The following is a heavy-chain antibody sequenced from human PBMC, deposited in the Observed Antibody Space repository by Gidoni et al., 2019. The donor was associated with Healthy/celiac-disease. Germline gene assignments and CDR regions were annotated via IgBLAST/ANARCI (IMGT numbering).Heavy chain of an antibody. CDR1: GFTFSSYW. D-gene: IGHD3-16*01. CDR3: ARDGLWDLRLGELLDV. CDR2: IKQDGSEK. V-gene: IGHV3-7*01. J-gene: IGHJ6*02. Sequence: EVQLVESGGGLVQPGGSLRLSCAASGFTFSSYWMSWVRQAPGKGLEWVANIKQDGSEKYYVDSVKGRFTISRDNAKNSLYLQMNSLRAEDTAVYYCARDGLWDLRLGELLDVWGQGTTVTVSS.